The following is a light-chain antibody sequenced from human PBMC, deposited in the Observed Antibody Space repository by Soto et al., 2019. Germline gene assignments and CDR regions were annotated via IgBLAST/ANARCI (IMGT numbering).Light chain of an antibody. V-gene: IGKV2-28*01. J-gene: IGKJ1*01. CDR2: LGS. CDR3: MQALQIWT. Sequence: DIVMTQSPLSLPVTPGEPASISCRSSQSLLHRNGYNYVDWYLQKPGQSPQLLIYLGSNRASGVPDRFSGSGSGTDFTLKISREEAEDVGVYYCMQALQIWTFGQGTKVEIK. CDR1: QSLLHRNGYNY.